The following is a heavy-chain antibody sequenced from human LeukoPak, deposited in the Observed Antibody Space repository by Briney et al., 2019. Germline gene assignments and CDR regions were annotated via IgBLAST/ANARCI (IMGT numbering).Heavy chain of an antibody. J-gene: IGHJ6*03. V-gene: IGHV3-7*01. D-gene: IGHD1-26*01. CDR2: INQDASEK. Sequence: PGGSLRLSCAASGFIFSNYWMGWVRQAPGKGLEWVASINQDASEKYYVDSVKGRFTISRDNAKNSLYLQMNSLRVEDTAVYYCARGSSGSYGSYYYYYMDVWGKGTTVTVSS. CDR3: ARGSSGSYGSYYYYYMDV. CDR1: GFIFSNYW.